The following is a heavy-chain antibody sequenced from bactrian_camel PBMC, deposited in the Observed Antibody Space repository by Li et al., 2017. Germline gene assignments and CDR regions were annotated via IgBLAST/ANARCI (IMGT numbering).Heavy chain of an antibody. D-gene: IGHD4*01. Sequence: HVQLVESGGGSVQPGGSLRLSCTATGFTFEDVHAAWYRQAPGRRCELVSAFYRDGDTYYSRSVKGRFTISRDNDKRRVYLQMESLRPEGSADYFCATNPPRQPRDDDEPSCDEYREWGQGTQVTVS. J-gene: IGHJ4*01. V-gene: IGHV3S9*01. CDR3: ATNPPRQPRDDDEPSCDEYRE. CDR2: FYRDGDT. CDR1: GFTFEDVH.